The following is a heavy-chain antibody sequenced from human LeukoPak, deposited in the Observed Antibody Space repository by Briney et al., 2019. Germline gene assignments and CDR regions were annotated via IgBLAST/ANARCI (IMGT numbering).Heavy chain of an antibody. CDR2: ISGSGGST. J-gene: IGHJ4*02. D-gene: IGHD3-22*01. Sequence: GGSLRLSCAASGFTFSSYAMSWVRQAPGKGLEWDSAISGSGGSTYYADSVKGRFTISRDNSKNTLYLQMNSLRAEDTAVYYCAKCSTMISSKYYFDHWGQGTLVTVSS. V-gene: IGHV3-23*01. CDR3: AKCSTMISSKYYFDH. CDR1: GFTFSSYA.